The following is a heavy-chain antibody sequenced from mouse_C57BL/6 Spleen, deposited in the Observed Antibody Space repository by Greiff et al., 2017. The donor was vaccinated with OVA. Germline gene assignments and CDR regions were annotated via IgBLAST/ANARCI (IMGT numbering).Heavy chain of an antibody. CDR3: ARGGAYYSNPYAMDY. Sequence: EVKLMESGGGLVKPGGSLKLSCAASGFPFSDYGMHWVRQAPEKGLEWVAYISSGSSIIHYTDTVKGRFTFSRDNAKNTMFLQMASMRSEDTAMYYCARGGAYYSNPYAMDYWGQGTSVTVSS. D-gene: IGHD2-5*01. CDR2: ISSGSSII. CDR1: GFPFSDYG. V-gene: IGHV5-17*01. J-gene: IGHJ4*01.